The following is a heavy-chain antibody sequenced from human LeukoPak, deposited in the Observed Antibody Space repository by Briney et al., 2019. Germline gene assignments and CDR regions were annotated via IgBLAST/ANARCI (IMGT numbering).Heavy chain of an antibody. J-gene: IGHJ6*04. CDR2: IYHSGST. CDR1: GGSISSSNW. D-gene: IGHD5-18*01. Sequence: SGTLSLTCAVSGGSISSSNWWSWVRQPPGKGLEWIGEIYHSGSTNYNPSLKSRVTISVDTSKNQFSLKLSSVTAADTAVYYCARGAVQLWLRALGDYYYGMDVWGKGTTVTVSS. V-gene: IGHV4-4*02. CDR3: ARGAVQLWLRALGDYYYGMDV.